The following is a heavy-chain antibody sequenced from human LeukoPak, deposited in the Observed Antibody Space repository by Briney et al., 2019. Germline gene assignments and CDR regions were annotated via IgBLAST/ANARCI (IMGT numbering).Heavy chain of an antibody. CDR3: ARGGSYSCLDY. J-gene: IGHJ4*02. V-gene: IGHV3-23*01. Sequence: GGSLRLSCAASGFTFSNSAMSWVRQAPGKGLEWVSYISGSGSSTYYADSVKGRFTISRDNSKKSLYLQMNSLTVEDTPVYYCARGGSYSCLDYWGQGTLVTVSS. CDR1: GFTFSNSA. CDR2: ISGSGSST. D-gene: IGHD3-10*01.